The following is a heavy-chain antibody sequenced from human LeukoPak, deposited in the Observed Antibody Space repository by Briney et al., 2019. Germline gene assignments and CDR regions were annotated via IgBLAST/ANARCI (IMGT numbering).Heavy chain of an antibody. D-gene: IGHD6-19*01. CDR2: ISGSGGST. J-gene: IGHJ4*02. CDR1: GFTFSSYA. V-gene: IGHV3-23*01. CDR3: AKGPALAVSFYFDW. Sequence: PGGSLRLSCAASGFTFSSYAMSWVRQAPGKGLEWVSAISGSGGSTYYADSVKGRFTISRDNSKNTLSLQMNILRVDDTAVYYCAKGPALAVSFYFDWWGQGTLVTVSS.